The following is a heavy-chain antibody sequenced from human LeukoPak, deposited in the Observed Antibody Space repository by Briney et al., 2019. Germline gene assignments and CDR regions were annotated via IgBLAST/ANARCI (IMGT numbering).Heavy chain of an antibody. CDR1: GFTFSSYS. Sequence: GGSLRLSCAASGFTFSSYSMNWVRQAPGKGLEWVSSISSSSSYIYYADSVKGRFTISRDNAKNSLYLQMNSLTAEDTAVYYCAREAYSSGWYRGFPFDYWGQGTLVTVSS. J-gene: IGHJ4*02. D-gene: IGHD6-19*01. CDR2: ISSSSSYI. CDR3: AREAYSSGWYRGFPFDY. V-gene: IGHV3-21*01.